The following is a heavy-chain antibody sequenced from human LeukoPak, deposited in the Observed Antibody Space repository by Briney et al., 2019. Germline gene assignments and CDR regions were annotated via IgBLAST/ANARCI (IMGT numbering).Heavy chain of an antibody. J-gene: IGHJ5*02. CDR3: ARVGDSGYDLGYFDP. V-gene: IGHV3-9*03. CDR2: ISWNRNSI. Sequence: GGSLRLSCAASGFSFDDYAMHWVRQAPGKGLEWVSGISWNRNSIGYAESVKGRFTISRDNSKNTLYLEMGSLRPEDMAVYYCARVGDSGYDLGYFDPWGQGTLVTVSS. D-gene: IGHD5-12*01. CDR1: GFSFDDYA.